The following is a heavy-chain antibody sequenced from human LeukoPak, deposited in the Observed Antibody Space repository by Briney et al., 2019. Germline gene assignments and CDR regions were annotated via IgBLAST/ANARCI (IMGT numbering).Heavy chain of an antibody. CDR2: INPNSDGT. CDR1: GYTFTGYY. CDR3: ARNSGIAVAGTIFDY. D-gene: IGHD6-19*01. V-gene: IGHV1-2*02. J-gene: IGHJ4*02. Sequence: GASVKVSCKASGYTFTGYYLHWVRQAPGQGLEWMGWINPNSDGTKYAQNLQGRVTMTRDTSISTAYMELSRLRYDDTAVYYCARNSGIAVAGTIFDYWGQGTLVTVSS.